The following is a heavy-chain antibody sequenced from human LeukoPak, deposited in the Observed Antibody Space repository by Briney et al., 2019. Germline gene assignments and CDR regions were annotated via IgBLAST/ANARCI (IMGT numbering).Heavy chain of an antibody. CDR3: AREGGYSGYVPSPAFDY. CDR2: IYYSGST. CDR1: GGSISSYY. V-gene: IGHV4-59*01. Sequence: PSETLSLTCTVSGGSISSYYWSWIRQPPGKGLAWIGYIYYSGSTNYNPSLKSRVTISVDTSKNQFSLKLSSVTAADTAVYYCAREGGYSGYVPSPAFDYWGQGTLVTVSS. D-gene: IGHD5-12*01. J-gene: IGHJ4*02.